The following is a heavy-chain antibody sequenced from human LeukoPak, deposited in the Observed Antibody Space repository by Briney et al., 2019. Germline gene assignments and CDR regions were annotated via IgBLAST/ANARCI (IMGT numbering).Heavy chain of an antibody. D-gene: IGHD3-22*01. V-gene: IGHV1-18*01. CDR1: GYTFTSYG. CDR2: ISAYNGNT. Sequence: ASVKVSCKASGYTFTSYGISWVRQAPGQGLEWMGWISAYNGNTNYAQKLQGRVTMTTDTSTSTAYMELRSLRSADTAVYYCARALSIGYDRPENYFDYWGQGTLVTVSS. J-gene: IGHJ4*02. CDR3: ARALSIGYDRPENYFDY.